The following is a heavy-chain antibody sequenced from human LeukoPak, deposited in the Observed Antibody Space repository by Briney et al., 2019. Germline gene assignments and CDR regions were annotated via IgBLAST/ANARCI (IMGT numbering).Heavy chain of an antibody. D-gene: IGHD5-18*01. CDR3: ARRDSYGNYVDY. Sequence: GESLKISCKGSGYSFNSHWVAWVRRMPGKGLEWMGIIYPGDSDTRYGPSFQGQVTISADKSISTAYPQWSSLKVSDTAIYYCARRDSYGNYVDYWGQGTLVTVSS. CDR2: IYPGDSDT. J-gene: IGHJ4*02. CDR1: GYSFNSHW. V-gene: IGHV5-51*01.